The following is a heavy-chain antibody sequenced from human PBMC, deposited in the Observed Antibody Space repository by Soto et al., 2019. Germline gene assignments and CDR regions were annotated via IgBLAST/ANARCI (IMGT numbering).Heavy chain of an antibody. Sequence: EVQLVESGGGLVKPGGSLRLSCAASGFTFSSYSMNWVRQAPGKGLEWVSSISSSSSYIYYADSVKGRFTISRDNAKNSLYLQMNSLRAEDTAVYYCARDPYEIAAPRRYYFDYWGQGTLVTVSS. D-gene: IGHD6-6*01. V-gene: IGHV3-21*01. J-gene: IGHJ4*02. CDR3: ARDPYEIAAPRRYYFDY. CDR1: GFTFSSYS. CDR2: ISSSSSYI.